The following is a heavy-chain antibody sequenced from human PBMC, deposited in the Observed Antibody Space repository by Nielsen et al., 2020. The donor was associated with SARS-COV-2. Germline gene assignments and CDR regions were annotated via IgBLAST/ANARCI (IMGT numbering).Heavy chain of an antibody. J-gene: IGHJ4*02. CDR1: GLIFSNYA. D-gene: IGHD3-22*01. Sequence: GGSLRLSCAASGLIFSNYAMSWVRQAPGKGLEWVSGVSGSGNTTYYTASVKGRFTISRDNSKNTLYLQMNSLRAEDTAVYYCARAQSSGPFDYWGQGTLVTVSS. CDR3: ARAQSSGPFDY. V-gene: IGHV3-23*01. CDR2: VSGSGNTT.